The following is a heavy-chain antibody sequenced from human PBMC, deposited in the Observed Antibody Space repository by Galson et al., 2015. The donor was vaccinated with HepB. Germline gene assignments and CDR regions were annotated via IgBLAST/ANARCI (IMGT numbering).Heavy chain of an antibody. Sequence: SLRLSCAASGFTFSGYVMRWVRQAPGRGLEWVSSISVSGGDTYYADSVKGRFTISSDNSKNTLYLQMNNLRAEDTAVYYCAKGVGSGKSYLDYSCQGTLVTASS. CDR1: GFTFSGYV. V-gene: IGHV3-23*01. CDR2: ISVSGGDT. J-gene: IGHJ4*02. CDR3: AKGVGSGKSYLDY. D-gene: IGHD1-26*01.